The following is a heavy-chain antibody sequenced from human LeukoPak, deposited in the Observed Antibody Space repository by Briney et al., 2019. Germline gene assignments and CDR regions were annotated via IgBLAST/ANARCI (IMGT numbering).Heavy chain of an antibody. CDR3: ARGFPRRITIFEGPPQRFDP. CDR1: GFTFSSYG. J-gene: IGHJ5*02. V-gene: IGHV3-48*04. D-gene: IGHD3-3*01. Sequence: GGSLRLFCAASGFTFSSYGMHWVRQAPGKGLEWVSYISSSGSTIYYADSVKGRFTISRDNAKNSLYLQMNSLRAEDTAVYYCARGFPRRITIFEGPPQRFDPWGQGTLVTVSS. CDR2: ISSSGSTI.